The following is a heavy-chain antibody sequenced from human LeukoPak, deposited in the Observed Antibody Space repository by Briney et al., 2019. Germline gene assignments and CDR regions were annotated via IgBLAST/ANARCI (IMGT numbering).Heavy chain of an antibody. D-gene: IGHD2-21*01. Sequence: GASVKVSCKASGGTFRTEAFCWVRQAPGQGLEWLGGIIPLFGRRNYAQKFQGRVTISMDESTSTVYMEVSSLRFDDTAIYYCTREIEASGVDYWGQGTLVTVSS. CDR1: GGTFRTEA. J-gene: IGHJ4*02. CDR3: TREIEASGVDY. V-gene: IGHV1-69*05. CDR2: IIPLFGRR.